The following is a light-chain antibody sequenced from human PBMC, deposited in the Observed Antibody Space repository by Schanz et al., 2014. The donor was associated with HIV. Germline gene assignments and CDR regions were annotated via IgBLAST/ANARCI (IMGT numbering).Light chain of an antibody. CDR2: AAS. V-gene: IGKV3-20*01. CDR1: QSVSSY. J-gene: IGKJ5*01. Sequence: EMVMTQSPATLSASPGERATLSCRASQSVSSYLAWHQQKPGQAPRLLNYAASRRPTGIPDRFSGSGSGTDFTLTISRLEPEDFAVFYCQQYGSLPITFGQGTRLEIK. CDR3: QQYGSLPIT.